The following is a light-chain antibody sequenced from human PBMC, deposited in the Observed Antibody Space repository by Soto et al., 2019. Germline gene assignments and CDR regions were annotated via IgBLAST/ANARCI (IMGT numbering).Light chain of an antibody. CDR1: QGISSY. CDR2: AAS. CDR3: QQLNSYHLT. V-gene: IGKV1-9*01. Sequence: DIQLTQSPSFLSASVGDRVTITCRASQGISSYLAWYQQKPGKAPKLLIYAASTLQSGVPSRFSGSGSGTEFTLTISSLQPEEFSNYSCQQLNSYHLTFGGGTKVESK. J-gene: IGKJ4*01.